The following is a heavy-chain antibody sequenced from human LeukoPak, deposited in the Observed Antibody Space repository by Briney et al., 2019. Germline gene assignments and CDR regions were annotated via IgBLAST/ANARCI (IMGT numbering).Heavy chain of an antibody. D-gene: IGHD4-17*01. CDR1: GFTVSSNY. V-gene: IGHV3-66*01. CDR3: ARDSDDYGIYYGMDV. J-gene: IGHJ6*02. CDR2: IYSGGST. Sequence: GGSLRLSCAASGFTVSSNYMSWVRQAPGKGLEWVSVIYSGGSTYYADSVKGRFTISRDNSKNTLYLQMNSLRAEDTAVYYCARDSDDYGIYYGMDVWGQGTTVTVSS.